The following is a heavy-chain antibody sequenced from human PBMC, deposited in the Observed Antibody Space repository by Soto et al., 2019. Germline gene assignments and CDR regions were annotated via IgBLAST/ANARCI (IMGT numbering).Heavy chain of an antibody. CDR3: ARDSPNPYYDILTGYSTFDY. D-gene: IGHD3-9*01. CDR2: ISAYNGNT. V-gene: IGHV1-18*01. J-gene: IGHJ4*02. Sequence: GASVKVSCKASGYTFTSYGISWVRQAPGQGLEWMGWISAYNGNTNYAQKLQGRVTMTTDTSTSTAYMELRSLRSDDTAVYYCARDSPNPYYDILTGYSTFDYWGQGTLVTVSS. CDR1: GYTFTSYG.